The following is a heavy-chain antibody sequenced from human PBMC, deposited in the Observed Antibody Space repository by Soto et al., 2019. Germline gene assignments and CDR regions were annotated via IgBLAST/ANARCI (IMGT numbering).Heavy chain of an antibody. Sequence: QVQLVESGGGVVQPGRSLRLSCAASGFTFSSYGMHWVRQAPGKGLEWVAVIWYDGSNKYYADSVKGRFTISRDNSKDTLYLQMNRLRAEETAVYYCARGGRGDYGYFVYWGQGTLVTVSS. J-gene: IGHJ4*02. V-gene: IGHV3-33*01. D-gene: IGHD4-17*01. CDR3: ARGGRGDYGYFVY. CDR2: IWYDGSNK. CDR1: GFTFSSYG.